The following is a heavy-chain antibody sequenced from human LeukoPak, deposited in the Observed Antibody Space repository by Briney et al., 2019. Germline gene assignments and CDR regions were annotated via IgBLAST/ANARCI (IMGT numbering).Heavy chain of an antibody. Sequence: GGSLRLSCAASGFTFSSYAMHWVRQAPGKGLEWVAVISYDGSNKYYADSVKGRFTISRDNAKNSLYLQMNSLRAEDTAVYYCARDKLPVDYWGQGTLVTVSS. CDR1: GFTFSSYA. V-gene: IGHV3-30*07. J-gene: IGHJ4*02. D-gene: IGHD2-15*01. CDR3: ARDKLPVDY. CDR2: ISYDGSNK.